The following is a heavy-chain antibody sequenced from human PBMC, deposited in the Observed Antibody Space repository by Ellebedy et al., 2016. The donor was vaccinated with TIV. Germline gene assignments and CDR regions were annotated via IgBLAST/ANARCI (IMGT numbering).Heavy chain of an antibody. CDR2: IYYSGST. CDR3: ARPGYCSSTSCYRESIDY. V-gene: IGHV4-39*01. CDR1: GGSISSSSYY. D-gene: IGHD2-2*02. Sequence: GSLRLXCTVSGGSISSSSYYWGWIRQPPGKGLEWIGSIYYSGSTYYNPSLKSRVTISVDTSKNQFSLKLSSVTAADTAVYYCARPGYCSSTSCYRESIDYWGQGTLVTVPS. J-gene: IGHJ4*02.